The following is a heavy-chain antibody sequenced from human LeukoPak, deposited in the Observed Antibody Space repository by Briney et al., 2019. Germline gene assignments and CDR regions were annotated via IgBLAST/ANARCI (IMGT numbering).Heavy chain of an antibody. J-gene: IGHJ6*02. D-gene: IGHD6-13*01. Sequence: GRSLRLSCAASGFTISSYGMHWVRQAPGKGLEWVAVISYDGSNKYYADSVKGRFTISRDNSKNTLYLQMNSLRAEDTAVYYCARGSEDSSWYTYYYYYGMDVWGQGTTVTVSS. CDR2: ISYDGSNK. V-gene: IGHV3-30*03. CDR1: GFTISSYG. CDR3: ARGSEDSSWYTYYYYYGMDV.